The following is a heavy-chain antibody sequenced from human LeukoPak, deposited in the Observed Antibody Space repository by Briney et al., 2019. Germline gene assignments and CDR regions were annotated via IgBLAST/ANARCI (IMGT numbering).Heavy chain of an antibody. V-gene: IGHV1-2*02. CDR2: INPHSGGT. J-gene: IGHJ4*02. CDR3: ARDRPYCTNGVCRFDY. CDR1: GYTITGYY. D-gene: IGHD2-8*01. Sequence: ASVKVSCKASGYTITGYYMHWVRQAPGQGLQWLGWINPHSGGTNYAPKFQGRVTMTRDTSISTAYMELSMLRSDDTAVYYCARDRPYCTNGVCRFDYWGQGTLVTVSS.